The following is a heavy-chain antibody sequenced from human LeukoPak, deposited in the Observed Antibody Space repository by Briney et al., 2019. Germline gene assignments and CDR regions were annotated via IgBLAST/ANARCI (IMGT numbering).Heavy chain of an antibody. CDR1: GGSFSNYA. CDR3: ARGPPPYTEGDLFYYYGLDV. J-gene: IGHJ6*02. D-gene: IGHD3-16*01. Sequence: SVKVSCKDSGGSFSNYAISWVRQAPGQGLEWMGGIVPILSTTNYARKFQGRVTMTAGESTSTAYMELSSLRSDDTAVYYCARGPPPYTEGDLFYYYGLDVWGQGTTVTVSS. CDR2: IVPILSTT. V-gene: IGHV1-69*01.